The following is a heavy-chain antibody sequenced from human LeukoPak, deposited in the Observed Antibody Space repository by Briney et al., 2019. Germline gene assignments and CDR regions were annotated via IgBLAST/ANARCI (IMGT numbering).Heavy chain of an antibody. Sequence: GESLKISCKGSGYSFTSYWIGWVRQMPGKGLEWMGIIYPGDSDTRYSPSFQGQVTISADKSISTAYLQWSSLKASDTAMYYCARLSVDTAPVMGGDIWGQGTMVTVSS. D-gene: IGHD5-18*01. V-gene: IGHV5-51*01. CDR1: GYSFTSYW. CDR2: IYPGDSDT. J-gene: IGHJ3*02. CDR3: ARLSVDTAPVMGGDI.